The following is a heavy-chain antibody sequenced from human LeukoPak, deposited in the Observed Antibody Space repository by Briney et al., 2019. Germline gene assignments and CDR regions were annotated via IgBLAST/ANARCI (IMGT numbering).Heavy chain of an antibody. Sequence: SLKVSCEASRGTLSPYGIGWVRQAPGQGLEWMGGITPKFGSANYAQKFQDRLTLTTDESTSTAYMELSNLRSEDTAVYFCARDNFAPSGVKYFQLWGPGTLVTVSS. D-gene: IGHD3-16*02. J-gene: IGHJ1*01. CDR3: ARDNFAPSGVKYFQL. CDR1: RGTLSPYG. V-gene: IGHV1-69*05. CDR2: ITPKFGSA.